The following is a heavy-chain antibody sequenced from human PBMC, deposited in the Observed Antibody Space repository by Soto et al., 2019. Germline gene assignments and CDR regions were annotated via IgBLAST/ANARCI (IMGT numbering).Heavy chain of an antibody. Sequence: GGSLRLASVGSGFTFGNFSINWVRQAPGKGLEWVSSISSRSDIYYADSLKGRFTISRDNAKNSVSLQMNSLRAEDTAVYYCAREYTAWPLAYGLDVWGQGPRSPSP. J-gene: IGHJ6*02. CDR3: AREYTAWPLAYGLDV. CDR2: ISSRSDI. D-gene: IGHD2-2*02. CDR1: GFTFGNFS. V-gene: IGHV3-21*01.